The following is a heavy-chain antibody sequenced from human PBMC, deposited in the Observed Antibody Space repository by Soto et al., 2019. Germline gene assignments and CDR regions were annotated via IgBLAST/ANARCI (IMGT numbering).Heavy chain of an antibody. CDR2: FDPEDGET. V-gene: IGHV1-24*01. CDR1: GYTLTELS. D-gene: IGHD2-2*01. CDR3: ATGIVVVPAAGFYNWFDP. J-gene: IGHJ5*02. Sequence: ASVKVSCKVSGYTLTELSMHWVRQAPGKGLEWMGGFDPEDGETIYAQKFQGRVTMTEDTSTDTAYMELSSLRSEDTAVYYCATGIVVVPAAGFYNWFDPWGQGTLVTVSS.